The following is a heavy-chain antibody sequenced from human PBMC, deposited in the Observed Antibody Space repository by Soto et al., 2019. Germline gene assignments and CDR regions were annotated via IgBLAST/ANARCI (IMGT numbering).Heavy chain of an antibody. Sequence: LSLTCTVSGGSISSSSYYWGWIRQPPGKGLEWIGSIYYSGSTYYNPSLKSRVTISVDTSKNQFSLKLSSVTAADTAVYYCARPLSYCGGDCYSNAFDIWGQGTMVTVSS. CDR2: IYYSGST. J-gene: IGHJ3*02. V-gene: IGHV4-39*01. D-gene: IGHD2-21*02. CDR1: GGSISSSSYY. CDR3: ARPLSYCGGDCYSNAFDI.